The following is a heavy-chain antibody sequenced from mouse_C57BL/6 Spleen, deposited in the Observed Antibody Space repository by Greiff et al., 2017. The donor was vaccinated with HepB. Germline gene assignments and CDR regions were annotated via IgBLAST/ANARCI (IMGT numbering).Heavy chain of an antibody. CDR3: ASYYGSSLLWFAY. D-gene: IGHD1-1*01. Sequence: EVKLVESGGGLVQPGESLKLSCESNEYEFPSHDMSWVRKTPEKRLELVAAINSDGGSTYYPDTMERRFIISRDNTKKTLYLQMRRLRSEDTALYYCASYYGSSLLWFAYWGQGTLVTVSA. J-gene: IGHJ3*01. CDR2: INSDGGST. V-gene: IGHV5-2*01. CDR1: EYEFPSHD.